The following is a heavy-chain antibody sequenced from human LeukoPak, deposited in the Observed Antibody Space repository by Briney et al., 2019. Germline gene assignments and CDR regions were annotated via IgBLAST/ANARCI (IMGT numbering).Heavy chain of an antibody. J-gene: IGHJ4*02. CDR2: ISYDGSNK. V-gene: IGHV3-30*18. CDR3: AKLVVVAATQNY. CDR1: GFTFSSYG. Sequence: EGSLRLSCAASGFTFSSYGMHWVRQAPGKGLEWVAVISYDGSNKYYADSVKGRFTISRDNSKNTLYLQMNSLRAEDTAVYYCAKLVVVAATQNYWGQGTLVTVSS. D-gene: IGHD2-15*01.